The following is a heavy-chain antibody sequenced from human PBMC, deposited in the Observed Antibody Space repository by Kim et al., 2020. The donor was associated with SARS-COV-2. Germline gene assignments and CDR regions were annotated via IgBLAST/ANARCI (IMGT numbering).Heavy chain of an antibody. CDR1: GGSISSYY. Sequence: SETLSLTCTVSGGSISSYYWSWIRQPPGKGLEWIGYIYYSGSTNYNPSLKSRVTISVDTSKNQFSLKLSSVTAADTAVYYCARASGHYDSSGYYLISDF. V-gene: IGHV4-59*01. D-gene: IGHD3-22*01. CDR2: IYYSGST. CDR3: ARASGHYDSSGYYLISDF. J-gene: IGHJ2*01.